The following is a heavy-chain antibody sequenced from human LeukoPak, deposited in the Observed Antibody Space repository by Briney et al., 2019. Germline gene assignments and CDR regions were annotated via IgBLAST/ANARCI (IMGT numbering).Heavy chain of an antibody. CDR3: ASRDQSCSGGSCYPIDY. D-gene: IGHD2-15*01. V-gene: IGHV3-74*01. CDR2: INSEGSST. Sequence: GGSLRLSCAASGFTFSRYWMHWVRQAPGKGLVWVSRINSEGSSTSYADSVKGRFTISRDNAKNTLYLQMNTLRAEDTAVYYCASRDQSCSGGSCYPIDYWGQGTLVTVSS. J-gene: IGHJ4*02. CDR1: GFTFSRYW.